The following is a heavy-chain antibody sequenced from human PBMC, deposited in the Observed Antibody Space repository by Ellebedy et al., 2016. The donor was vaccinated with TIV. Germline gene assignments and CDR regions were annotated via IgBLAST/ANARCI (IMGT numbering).Heavy chain of an antibody. D-gene: IGHD2-15*01. CDR2: ISYDGTDK. V-gene: IGHV3-30*18. J-gene: IGHJ4*02. CDR1: GFTFSGYG. Sequence: PGGSLRLSCVASGFTFSGYGMHWVRQAPGKGPEWVAIISYDGTDKDYADSVKGRFTISRDNSKNTLYQQMNSLRAEDSAVYYCTKDKGTGGSCHDYWGQGTLVTVSS. CDR3: TKDKGTGGSCHDY.